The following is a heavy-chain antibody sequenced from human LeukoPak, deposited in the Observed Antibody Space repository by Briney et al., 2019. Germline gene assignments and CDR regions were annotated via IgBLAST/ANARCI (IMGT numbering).Heavy chain of an antibody. CDR1: GFTFSSHA. CDR3: TRDRIVMSGFFDY. J-gene: IGHJ4*02. CDR2: ISGNGGST. V-gene: IGHV3-23*01. D-gene: IGHD6-19*01. Sequence: GGSLRLSCAASGFTFSSHAMSWVRQAPGKGLEWVSAISGNGGSTYYADSVKGRFTISRDNSKNTLYLQMNSLRAEDTAIYFCTRDRIVMSGFFDYWGQGTLVTVSS.